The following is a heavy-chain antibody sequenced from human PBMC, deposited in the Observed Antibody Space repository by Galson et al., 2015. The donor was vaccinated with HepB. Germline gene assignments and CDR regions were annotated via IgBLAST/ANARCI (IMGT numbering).Heavy chain of an antibody. CDR2: ISYDGSNK. V-gene: IGHV3-30*04. J-gene: IGHJ6*02. CDR1: GFTFSSYA. Sequence: SLRLSCAASGFTFSSYAMHWVRQAPGKGLEWVAVISYDGSNKYYADSVKGRFTISRDNSKNTLYLQMNSLRAEDTAVYYCARDRQAPLWELLPSGRYGMDVWGQGTTVTVSS. D-gene: IGHD1-26*01. CDR3: ARDRQAPLWELLPSGRYGMDV.